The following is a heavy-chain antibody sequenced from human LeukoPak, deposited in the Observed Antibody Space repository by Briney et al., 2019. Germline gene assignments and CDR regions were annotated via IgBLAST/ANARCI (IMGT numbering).Heavy chain of an antibody. D-gene: IGHD3-22*01. V-gene: IGHV4-59*13. CDR3: ARLLDNGSRGERDTFVT. Sequence: SETLSLTCAVSGGSISGYYWSWLRQPPGKGLEWIGYVYSSGKTYYSSSLRSRVTISVDTSKNHFSLKLSSVTAADTAVYYCARLLDNGSRGERDTFVTWGQGKMVTVSS. CDR1: GGSISGYY. J-gene: IGHJ3*02. CDR2: VYSSGKT.